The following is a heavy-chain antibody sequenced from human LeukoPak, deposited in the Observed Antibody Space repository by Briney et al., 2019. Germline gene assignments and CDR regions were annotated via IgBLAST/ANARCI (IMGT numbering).Heavy chain of an antibody. V-gene: IGHV3-9*01. J-gene: IGHJ5*02. Sequence: GRSLRLSCAASGFTFDDYAMHWVRQAPGKGLEWVSGISWNSGSIGYADSVKGRFTISRDNAKNSLYLQMNSLRAEDTAVYYCARVMRFLEWAGGFDPWGQGTLVTVSS. CDR3: ARVMRFLEWAGGFDP. D-gene: IGHD3-3*01. CDR1: GFTFDDYA. CDR2: ISWNSGSI.